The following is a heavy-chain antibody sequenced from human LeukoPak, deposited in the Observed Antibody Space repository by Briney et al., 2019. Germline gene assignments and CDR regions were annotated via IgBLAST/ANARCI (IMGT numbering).Heavy chain of an antibody. J-gene: IGHJ4*02. CDR1: GYTFTSYE. CDR3: AREGGSGSYFGWMKPSSPDY. D-gene: IGHD1-26*01. V-gene: IGHV1-18*01. Sequence: ASVKVSCKASGYTFTSYESNGVRQAAGQGLEGMGWISAYKGNTNYAQKLQGRVTITTDTSTSTAYMELRSLRSDDTAVYYCAREGGSGSYFGWMKPSSPDYWGQGTLVTVSS. CDR2: ISAYKGNT.